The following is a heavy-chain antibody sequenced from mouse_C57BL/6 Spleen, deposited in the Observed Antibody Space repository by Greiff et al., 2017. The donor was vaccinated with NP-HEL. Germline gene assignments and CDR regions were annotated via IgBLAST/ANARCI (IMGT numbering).Heavy chain of an antibody. V-gene: IGHV5-12*01. CDR1: GFTFSDYY. J-gene: IGHJ2*01. D-gene: IGHD2-3*01. Sequence: EVKLVESGGGLVQPGGSLKLSCAASGFTFSDYYMYWVRQTPEKRLEWVAYISNGGGSTYYPDTVKGRFTISRDNAKNTLYLQMSRLKSEDTAMYYCARLIDGYFDYWGKGTTLTVSS. CDR3: ARLIDGYFDY. CDR2: ISNGGGST.